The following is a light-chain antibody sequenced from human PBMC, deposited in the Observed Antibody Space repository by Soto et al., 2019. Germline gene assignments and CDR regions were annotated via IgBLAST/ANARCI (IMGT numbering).Light chain of an antibody. CDR1: QSVSTH. CDR2: AAS. J-gene: IGKJ2*01. CDR3: QQYSSTPHT. V-gene: IGKV3-15*01. Sequence: EVVMTQSPVNLSVSPGERATLSCRASQSVSTHLAWYQQKPGQAPKLLIYAASTRVTGISARFSGTGSGTDFTLIINRLEPEDFAVYYCQQYSSTPHTFGQGTNLEIK.